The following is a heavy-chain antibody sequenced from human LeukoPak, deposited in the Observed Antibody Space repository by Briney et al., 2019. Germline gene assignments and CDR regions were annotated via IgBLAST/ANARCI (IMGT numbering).Heavy chain of an antibody. CDR3: ARLNSGYYFDY. D-gene: IGHD3-10*01. V-gene: IGHV3-21*01. Sequence: GGSLRLSCAASGFTFSSNGMTCVRQAPGKGLEWVSSISSTSYYIYYADSVRGRFTVSRDNARNSLYLQMNSLRGEDTAVYYCARLNSGYYFDYWGQGTLVTVSS. CDR2: ISSTSYYI. CDR1: GFTFSSNG. J-gene: IGHJ4*02.